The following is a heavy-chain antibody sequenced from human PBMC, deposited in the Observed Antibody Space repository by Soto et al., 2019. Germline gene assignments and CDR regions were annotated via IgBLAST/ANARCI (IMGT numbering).Heavy chain of an antibody. J-gene: IGHJ6*02. CDR2: IYYSGST. D-gene: IGHD6-19*01. V-gene: IGHV4-59*01. CDR1: GGSISSYY. CDR3: ARDSSGHPNYYYGMDV. Sequence: SETLSLTCTVSGGSISSYYWSWIRQPPGKGLEWIGYIYYSGSTNYNPSLKSRVTISVDTSKNQFSLKLSSVTAADTAVYYCARDSSGHPNYYYGMDVWGQGTTVTVSS.